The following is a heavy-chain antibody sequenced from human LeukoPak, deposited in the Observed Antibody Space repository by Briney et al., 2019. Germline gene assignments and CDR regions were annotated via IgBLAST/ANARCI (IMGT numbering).Heavy chain of an antibody. Sequence: GGSLRLSCAASGFTFSSYWMHWVRQDPGKGLVWVSRINTDGSSTNYADSVKGRFTISRDNAKNTVYLQMNSLRAEDTAVYYCANGALRLYYIDVWGKGTTVTVSS. D-gene: IGHD3-16*01. CDR2: INTDGSST. CDR3: ANGALRLYYIDV. CDR1: GFTFSSYW. V-gene: IGHV3-74*01. J-gene: IGHJ6*03.